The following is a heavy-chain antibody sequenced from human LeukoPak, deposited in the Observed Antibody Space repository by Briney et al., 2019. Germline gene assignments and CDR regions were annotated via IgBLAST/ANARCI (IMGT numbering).Heavy chain of an antibody. D-gene: IGHD2-2*01. Sequence: SETLSLTCAVYGGSFSGYYWSWIREPPGKGLEWIGEINHSGSTNYNPSLKSRVTISVDTFKNQFSLKLSSVTAADTAVYYCARHVSAAYAFDIWGQGTMGTVSS. CDR3: ARHVSAAYAFDI. J-gene: IGHJ3*02. CDR2: INHSGST. CDR1: GGSFSGYY. V-gene: IGHV4-34*01.